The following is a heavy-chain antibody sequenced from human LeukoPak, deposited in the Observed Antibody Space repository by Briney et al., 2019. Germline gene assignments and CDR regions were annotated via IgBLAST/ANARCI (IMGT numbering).Heavy chain of an antibody. CDR1: GGSISSGGYY. V-gene: IGHV4-30-2*01. D-gene: IGHD4-17*01. J-gene: IGHJ4*02. CDR3: ARDRDDYGDYFLDY. Sequence: SETLSLTCTVSGGSISSGGYYWSWIRQPPGKGLEWIGYIYHSGSTYYNPSLKSRVTISVDRSKNQFSLKLSSVTAADTAVYYCARDRDDYGDYFLDYWGQGTLVTVSS. CDR2: IYHSGST.